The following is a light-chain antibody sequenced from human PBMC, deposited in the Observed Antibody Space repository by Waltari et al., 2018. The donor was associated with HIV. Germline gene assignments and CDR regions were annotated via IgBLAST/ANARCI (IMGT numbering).Light chain of an antibody. Sequence: DVVMTQSPLSLPVTLGQPASISCRSSQSLAHSDGNTYLNWFQQRPCQSPRRLIYKVSNRDSGVPDRFSGSGSGTDFTLKISRVEAEDVGVYYCMQGTYWPLTFGGGTKVEIK. J-gene: IGKJ4*01. CDR2: KVS. CDR1: QSLAHSDGNTY. CDR3: MQGTYWPLT. V-gene: IGKV2-30*02.